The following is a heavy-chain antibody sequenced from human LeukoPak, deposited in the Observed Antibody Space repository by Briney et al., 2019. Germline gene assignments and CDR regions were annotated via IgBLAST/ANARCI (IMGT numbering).Heavy chain of an antibody. Sequence: GGSLRLSCAASGFTFSSYAMHWVRQAPGKGLEWVTVIWYDGSNKYYADSVKGRFTISRDNSKNTPFLQMNSLRAEDTAVYYCARADHGWYTFDYWGQGTLVTVPS. V-gene: IGHV3-33*01. CDR2: IWYDGSNK. CDR3: ARADHGWYTFDY. D-gene: IGHD6-19*01. CDR1: GFTFSSYA. J-gene: IGHJ4*02.